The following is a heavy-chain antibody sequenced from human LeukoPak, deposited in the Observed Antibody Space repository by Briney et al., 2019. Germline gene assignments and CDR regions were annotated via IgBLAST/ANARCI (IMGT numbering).Heavy chain of an antibody. J-gene: IGHJ3*02. D-gene: IGHD6-13*01. CDR1: GFTFSSYG. CDR3: TTDEQQPGAFDI. CDR2: ISYDGSNI. Sequence: GGSLRLSCAASGFTFSSYGMHWVRQAPGKGLEWVAVISYDGSNINYAESVKGRFTISRDNSKNTLYLQMNSLRAEDTAVYYCTTDEQQPGAFDIWGQGTMVTVSS. V-gene: IGHV3-30*03.